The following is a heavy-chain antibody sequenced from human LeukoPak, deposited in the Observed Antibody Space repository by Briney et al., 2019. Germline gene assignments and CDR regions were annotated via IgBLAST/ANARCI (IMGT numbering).Heavy chain of an antibody. D-gene: IGHD2-2*01. V-gene: IGHV4-34*01. CDR2: INHSGST. CDR1: GGSFSGYY. J-gene: IGHJ4*02. CDR3: ARGTRHCSSTSCYWLAVARHFDY. Sequence: NPSETLSLTCAVYGGSFSGYYWSWIRQPPGKGLEWIGEINHSGSTNYNPSLKSRVTISVDTSKNQFSLKLSSVTAADTAVYYCARGTRHCSSTSCYWLAVARHFDYWGQGTLVTVSS.